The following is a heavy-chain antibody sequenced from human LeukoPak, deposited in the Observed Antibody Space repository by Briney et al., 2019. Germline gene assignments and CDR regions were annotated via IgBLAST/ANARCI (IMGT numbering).Heavy chain of an antibody. CDR3: AKDKGLLWFGELSYYFDY. Sequence: GGSLRLSCAASGFTFSSYSMNWVRQAPGKGLEWVSSISSSSSYIYYADSVKGRFTISRDNAKNSLYLQMNSLRAEDTAVYYCAKDKGLLWFGELSYYFDYWGQGTLVTVSS. CDR1: GFTFSSYS. J-gene: IGHJ4*02. V-gene: IGHV3-21*01. CDR2: ISSSSSYI. D-gene: IGHD3-10*01.